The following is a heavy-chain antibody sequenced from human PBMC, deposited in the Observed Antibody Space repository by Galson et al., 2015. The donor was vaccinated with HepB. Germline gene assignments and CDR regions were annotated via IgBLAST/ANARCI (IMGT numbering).Heavy chain of an antibody. D-gene: IGHD3-9*01. V-gene: IGHV5-10-1*01. CDR1: GYSSTSYW. CDR2: IDPSDSYT. Sequence: QSGAEVKKPGESLRISCKGSGYSSTSYWISWVRQMPGKGLEWMGRIDPSDSYTNYSPSFQGHVTISADKSISTAYLQWSSLKASDTAMYYCVLRYFDWLLFDILFDAFDIWGQGTMVTVSS. CDR3: VLRYFDWLLFDILFDAFDI. J-gene: IGHJ3*02.